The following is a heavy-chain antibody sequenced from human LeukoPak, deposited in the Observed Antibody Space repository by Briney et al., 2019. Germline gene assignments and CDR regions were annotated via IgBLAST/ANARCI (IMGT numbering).Heavy chain of an antibody. CDR3: AREPPIADKSDY. D-gene: IGHD6-13*01. CDR1: GYTFTSYG. V-gene: IGHV1-18*01. Sequence: ASVNVSCKASGYTFTSYGISWVRQAPGQGLEWMGWISAYNGNTNYAQKLQGRVTMTTDTSTSTAYMELRSLRSDDTAVYYCAREPPIADKSDYWGQGTLVTVSS. J-gene: IGHJ4*02. CDR2: ISAYNGNT.